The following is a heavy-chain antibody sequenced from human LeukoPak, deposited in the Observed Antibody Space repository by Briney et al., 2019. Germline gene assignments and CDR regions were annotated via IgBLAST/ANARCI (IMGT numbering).Heavy chain of an antibody. J-gene: IGHJ4*02. Sequence: GGSLRLSCAASGFTFSSYWMHWVRQAPGKGLVWVSRINSDGSSTSYADSVKGRFTISRDNAKNTLYLQMNSLRAEDTAVYYCAKDHCSSTSCEFFDYWGQGTLVTVSS. CDR2: INSDGSST. CDR3: AKDHCSSTSCEFFDY. D-gene: IGHD2-2*01. V-gene: IGHV3-74*01. CDR1: GFTFSSYW.